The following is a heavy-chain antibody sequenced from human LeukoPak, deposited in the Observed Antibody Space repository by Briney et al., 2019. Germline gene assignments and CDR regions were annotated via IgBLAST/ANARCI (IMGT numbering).Heavy chain of an antibody. J-gene: IGHJ3*02. D-gene: IGHD3-10*01. CDR3: ARAFYYGSGSKAAFDI. V-gene: IGHV4-59*01. CDR1: GGSISTYY. CDR2: IYYSGST. Sequence: SETLSLTCTVSGGSISTYYWTWIRQPPGKGLEWIGYIYYSGSTNYNPSLKSRVTMSVDTAKNQFSLKLRSVTAADTAVYYCARAFYYGSGSKAAFDIWGQGTMVTVSS.